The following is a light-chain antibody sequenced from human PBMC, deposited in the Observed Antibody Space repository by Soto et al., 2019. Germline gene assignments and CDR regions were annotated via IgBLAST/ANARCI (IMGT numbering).Light chain of an antibody. V-gene: IGLV1-44*01. CDR2: GND. CDR3: AAWDASLIAV. J-gene: IGLJ2*01. CDR1: GTNIGNNA. Sequence: QSVLTQPPAASGTPGQTVTISCSGSGTNIGNNAVNWYQQLPGTAPKLLIYGNDRRPSGVPDRFSGSKSGTSASLAISRLQSEDEADYYCAAWDASLIAVFGGGTKLTVL.